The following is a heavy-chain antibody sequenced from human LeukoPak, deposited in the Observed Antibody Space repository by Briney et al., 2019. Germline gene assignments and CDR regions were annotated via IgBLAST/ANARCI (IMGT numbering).Heavy chain of an antibody. Sequence: GSLRLSCAASGFTFSTYAMSWVRQAPGKGLEWVSAVNVDDGSTYYADSVKGRFTISRDNSKSTLYLQINSLRADDTAVYYCATAGRELLAEIDYWGQGTLVTVSS. CDR1: GFTFSTYA. J-gene: IGHJ4*02. V-gene: IGHV3-23*01. CDR2: VNVDDGST. CDR3: ATAGRELLAEIDY. D-gene: IGHD3-10*01.